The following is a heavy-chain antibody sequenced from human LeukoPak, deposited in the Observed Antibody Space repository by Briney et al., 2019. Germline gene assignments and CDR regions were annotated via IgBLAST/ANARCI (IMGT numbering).Heavy chain of an antibody. V-gene: IGHV4-59*08. D-gene: IGHD3-22*01. CDR1: GGSISSYY. Sequence: PSETLSLTCTVSGGSISSYYWSWIRQPPGKGLEWIGYIYYSGSTNYNPSLKSRVTISVDTSKNQFSLKLSSVTAADTAVYYCARRRDRGYYYDSSGYFDYWGQGTLVTVSS. CDR3: ARRRDRGYYYDSSGYFDY. J-gene: IGHJ4*02. CDR2: IYYSGST.